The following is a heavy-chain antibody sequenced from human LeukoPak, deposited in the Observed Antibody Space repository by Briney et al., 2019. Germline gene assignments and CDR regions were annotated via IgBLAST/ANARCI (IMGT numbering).Heavy chain of an antibody. CDR2: IDTSGNT. D-gene: IGHD3-22*01. V-gene: IGHV4-4*07. CDR3: ARRGSITMIVVVNAFDI. J-gene: IGHJ3*02. CDR1: DYSITSGYY. Sequence: SETLSLTCTVSDYSITSGYYWGWIRQPAGKGLEWIGRIDTSGNTNYKPSLKSRVTMSVDTSKNQFSLKLSSVTAADTAVYYCARRGSITMIVVVNAFDIWGQGTMVTVSS.